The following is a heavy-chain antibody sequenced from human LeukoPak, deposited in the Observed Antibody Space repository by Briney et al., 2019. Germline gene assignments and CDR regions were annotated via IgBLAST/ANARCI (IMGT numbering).Heavy chain of an antibody. J-gene: IGHJ6*02. Sequence: EASVKVSCKVSGYTLTELSMHWVRQAPGKGLEWMGGFDPEDGETIYAQKFQGRVTMTEDTSTDTAYMELSSLRSEDTAVYYCATASGSTGPPIYYYYGMDVWGQGTTVTVSS. CDR1: GYTLTELS. D-gene: IGHD1-1*01. CDR2: FDPEDGET. CDR3: ATASGSTGPPIYYYYGMDV. V-gene: IGHV1-24*01.